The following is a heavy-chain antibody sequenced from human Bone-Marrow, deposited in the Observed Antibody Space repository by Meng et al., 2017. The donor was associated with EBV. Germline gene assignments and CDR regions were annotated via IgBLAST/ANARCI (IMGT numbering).Heavy chain of an antibody. Sequence: QVQLVQSGAEVMKPXASVKVXCTASGXTXTSYDINWVRQATGQGFEGMGWMNPNRGNTGYAQKVQGRVTMTRNTSISTAYMELSSLRSEDTAVYYCARDGGRLRGLKTGGYFDWSNWFDPWGQGTLVTVSS. J-gene: IGHJ5*02. CDR2: MNPNRGNT. CDR1: GXTXTSYD. D-gene: IGHD3-9*01. CDR3: ARDGGRLRGLKTGGYFDWSNWFDP. V-gene: IGHV1-8*01.